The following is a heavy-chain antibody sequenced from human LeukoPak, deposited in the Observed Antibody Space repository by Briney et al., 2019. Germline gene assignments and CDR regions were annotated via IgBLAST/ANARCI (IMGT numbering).Heavy chain of an antibody. Sequence: PGGSLRLSCGASGFPFSSYGMHWVRRAPGKGLDWVAAISKDGRNKYYADSVKGRFTISRDNSRNTLSLEMNSLRSEDTAIYYCARTGTRDGINNGIDYWGQGTLVTVSS. V-gene: IGHV3-30*03. D-gene: IGHD5-24*01. CDR1: GFPFSSYG. CDR3: ARTGTRDGINNGIDY. J-gene: IGHJ4*02. CDR2: ISKDGRNK.